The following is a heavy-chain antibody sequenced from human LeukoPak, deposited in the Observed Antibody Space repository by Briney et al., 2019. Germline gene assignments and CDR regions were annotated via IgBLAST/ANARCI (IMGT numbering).Heavy chain of an antibody. V-gene: IGHV3-53*01. D-gene: IGHD2-2*02. CDR1: GFTFSTYA. CDR2: IYSGGST. J-gene: IGHJ4*02. CDR3: ASVGSTSCYSAPCDY. Sequence: GGSLRLSCAASGFTFSTYAMSWVRQAPGKGLEWVSVIYSGGSTYYADSVKGRFTISRDNSKNTLYLQMNSLRAEDTAVYYCASVGSTSCYSAPCDYWGQGTLVTVSS.